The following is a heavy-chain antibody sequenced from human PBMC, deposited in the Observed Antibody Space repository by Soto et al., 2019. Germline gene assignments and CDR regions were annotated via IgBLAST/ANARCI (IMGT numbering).Heavy chain of an antibody. J-gene: IGHJ4*02. Sequence: GGSLRLSCAASGFTFSSYWMSWVRQAPGKGLEWVANIKQDGSEKYYVDSVKGRFTISRDNAKNSLYLQMNSLRAEDTAVYYCARFYYDSSGYYTWNWGQGTLVTVSS. V-gene: IGHV3-7*04. CDR2: IKQDGSEK. CDR1: GFTFSSYW. D-gene: IGHD3-22*01. CDR3: ARFYYDSSGYYTWN.